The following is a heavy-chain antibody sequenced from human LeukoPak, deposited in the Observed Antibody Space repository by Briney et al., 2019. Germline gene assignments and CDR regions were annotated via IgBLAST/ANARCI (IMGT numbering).Heavy chain of an antibody. CDR3: AKENRIVGATPHSYFDY. CDR1: GFTFSSYG. Sequence: GGSLRLSCAASGFTFSSYGMHWVRQAPGKGPEWVAVISYDGSNKYYADSVKGRFTISRDNSKNTLYLQMNSLRAEDTAVYYCAKENRIVGATPHSYFDYWGQGTLVTVSS. CDR2: ISYDGSNK. D-gene: IGHD1-26*01. V-gene: IGHV3-30*18. J-gene: IGHJ4*02.